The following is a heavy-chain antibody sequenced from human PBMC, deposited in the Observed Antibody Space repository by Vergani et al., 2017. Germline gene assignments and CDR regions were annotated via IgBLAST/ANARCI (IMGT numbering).Heavy chain of an antibody. CDR3: AKERDSGTYSGKYFDY. D-gene: IGHD1-26*01. J-gene: IGHJ4*02. V-gene: IGHV3-23*01. CDR2: ISGSGDST. CDR1: GFTFSSYA. Sequence: EVQMLESGGNLVQPGGSLRLSCAASGFTFSSYAMSWVRQAPGKGLEWFSGISGSGDSTYYADSVKGRFTTTRDNSKNTLYLQMNSLRAEDTAVYYCAKERDSGTYSGKYFDYWGQGTLVTVAS.